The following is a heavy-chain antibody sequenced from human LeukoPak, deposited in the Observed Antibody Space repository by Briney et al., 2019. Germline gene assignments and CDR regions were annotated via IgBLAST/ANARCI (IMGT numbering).Heavy chain of an antibody. CDR2: MNPNSGNT. Sequence: ASVKVSCKASGYTFTSYDINWVRQATGQGLEWMGWMNPNSGNTGYAQKFQGRVTMTRNTSISTAYMELSSLRSEDTAVYYCARRAYYCTNGVCHRRYYYYMDVWGKGTTVTVSS. V-gene: IGHV1-8*01. J-gene: IGHJ6*03. CDR1: GYTFTSYD. CDR3: ARRAYYCTNGVCHRRYYYYMDV. D-gene: IGHD2-8*01.